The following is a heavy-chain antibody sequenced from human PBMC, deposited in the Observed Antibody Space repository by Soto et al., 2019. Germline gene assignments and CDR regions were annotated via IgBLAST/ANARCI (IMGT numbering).Heavy chain of an antibody. Sequence: ASVKVSCTASGYTFAGYYMRWVRQAPGQGLEWMGIINPSGGSTSYAQKFQGRVTMTRDTSTSTVYMELSSLRSEDTAVYYCARAGKRVVVAAGIDPWGQGTLVTVSS. CDR1: GYTFAGYY. D-gene: IGHD2-15*01. V-gene: IGHV1-46*01. CDR2: INPSGGST. CDR3: ARAGKRVVVAAGIDP. J-gene: IGHJ5*02.